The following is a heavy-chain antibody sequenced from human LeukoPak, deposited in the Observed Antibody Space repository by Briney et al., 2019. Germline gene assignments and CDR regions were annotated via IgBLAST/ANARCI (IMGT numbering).Heavy chain of an antibody. Sequence: SETLSLPCSVSGDSISSYYWTWIRQPPGKRLEWIGYVYSTGSTNYNPSLKSRVTISVDTSRNQFSLSLNSVTAAATAVYYCARVPPTAPSYYGMDVWGHGTTVTVSS. CDR3: ARVPPTAPSYYGMDV. CDR1: GDSISSYY. J-gene: IGHJ6*02. V-gene: IGHV4-59*01. CDR2: VYSTGST. D-gene: IGHD3-10*01.